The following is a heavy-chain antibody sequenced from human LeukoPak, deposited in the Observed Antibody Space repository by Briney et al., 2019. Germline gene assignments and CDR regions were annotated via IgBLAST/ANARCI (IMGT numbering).Heavy chain of an antibody. V-gene: IGHV4-59*08. CDR3: ARRGSMGGSFVGAFDI. Sequence: PSETLSLTCSVSGGSMTNLYWTWIRQPPGKGLEWIGDIYDSGSTRYNTSLESRVTISVDTSKNQFPLKLSSVTAADTAVYYCARRGSMGGSFVGAFDIWGQGTMVTVSS. CDR2: IYDSGST. CDR1: GGSMTNLY. J-gene: IGHJ3*02. D-gene: IGHD1-26*01.